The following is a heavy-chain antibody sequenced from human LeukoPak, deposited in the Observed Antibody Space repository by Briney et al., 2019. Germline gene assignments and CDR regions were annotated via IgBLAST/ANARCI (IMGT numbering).Heavy chain of an antibody. CDR2: IVPIFGTA. CDR1: GGTFSSYA. D-gene: IGHD6-19*01. CDR3: ARVRGAVAGTGGWFDP. Sequence: SVKVSCKASGGTFSSYAISWVRQAPGQGLEWMGGIVPIFGTANYAQKFQGRVTITADKSTSTAYMELSSLRSEDTAVYYCARVRGAVAGTGGWFDPWGQGTLVTVSS. V-gene: IGHV1-69*06. J-gene: IGHJ5*02.